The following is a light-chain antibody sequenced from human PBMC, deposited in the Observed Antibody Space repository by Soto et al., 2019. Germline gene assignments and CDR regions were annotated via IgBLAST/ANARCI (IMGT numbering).Light chain of an antibody. Sequence: EIVMTQSPGTLSVSPGERATLSCRASQSVNSNLAWYQQKPGQAPRLLIYGASNRATGIPDRFSGSESGTEFTLTISRLQSEDFAVYYCQQYNNWPPWTFGQGTKVDIK. CDR1: QSVNSN. CDR3: QQYNNWPPWT. J-gene: IGKJ1*01. V-gene: IGKV3-15*01. CDR2: GAS.